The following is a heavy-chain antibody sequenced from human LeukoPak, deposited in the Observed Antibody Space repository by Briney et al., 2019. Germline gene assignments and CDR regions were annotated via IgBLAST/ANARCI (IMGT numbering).Heavy chain of an antibody. J-gene: IGHJ3*02. CDR3: ARCSGGSCYSAFDI. D-gene: IGHD2-15*01. CDR1: GFTYSSYS. Sequence: PGGSLRLSCAASGFTYSSYSMNWVRQAPGKGLEWVSYISSSSTIYYADSVKGRFTISRDNAKNSLYLQMNSLRAEDTAVYYCARCSGGSCYSAFDIWGQGTMVTVSS. V-gene: IGHV3-48*01. CDR2: ISSSSTI.